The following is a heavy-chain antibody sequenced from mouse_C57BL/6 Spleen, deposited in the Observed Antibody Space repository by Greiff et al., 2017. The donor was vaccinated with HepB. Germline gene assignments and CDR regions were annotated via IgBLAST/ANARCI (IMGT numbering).Heavy chain of an antibody. J-gene: IGHJ2*01. CDR2: IYPGDGDT. D-gene: IGHD3-2*02. CDR1: GYAFSSSW. Sequence: QVQLKESGPELLKPGASVKISCKASGYAFSSSWMNWVKQRPGKGLEWIGRIYPGDGDTNYNGKFKGKATLTADKSSSTAYMQLSSLTSEDSAVYFCARDSSGYFDYWGQGTTLTVSS. V-gene: IGHV1-82*01. CDR3: ARDSSGYFDY.